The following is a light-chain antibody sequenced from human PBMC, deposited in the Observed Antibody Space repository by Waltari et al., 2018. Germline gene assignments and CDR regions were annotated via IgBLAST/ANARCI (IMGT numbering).Light chain of an antibody. Sequence: EVVLTQSPGTLSLSPGERATLSCRASQSVSSSYLAWYQQKPGQAPRLRIYGASSRATGIPDRFSGSGSGTDFTLTISRLEPEDFAVYYCQQYSSSPLFTFGPGTKVDVK. CDR3: QQYSSSPLFT. CDR2: GAS. J-gene: IGKJ3*01. V-gene: IGKV3-20*01. CDR1: QSVSSSY.